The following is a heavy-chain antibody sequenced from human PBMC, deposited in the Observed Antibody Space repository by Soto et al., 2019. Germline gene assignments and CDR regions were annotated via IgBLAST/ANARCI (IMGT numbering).Heavy chain of an antibody. D-gene: IGHD2-2*01. CDR1: GVSISSYY. J-gene: IGHJ6*03. Sequence: SETLSLTCTVSGVSISSYYWILLRQPPGKGLEWIGYIYYSGSTNYNPSLKSRVTISVDTSKNQFYLKLSSVTAADTAVYYCARVSSDCSSTSCYFGPYYYYYMDVWGKGTTVTVSS. CDR2: IYYSGST. V-gene: IGHV4-59*01. CDR3: ARVSSDCSSTSCYFGPYYYYYMDV.